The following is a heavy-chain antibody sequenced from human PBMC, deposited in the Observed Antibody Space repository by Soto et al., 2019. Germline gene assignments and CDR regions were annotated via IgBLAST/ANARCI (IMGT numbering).Heavy chain of an antibody. CDR1: GFTFSSYE. CDR2: ISSSGSTI. CDR3: ATERELVVVAETPIHYSGMDA. V-gene: IGHV3-48*03. J-gene: IGHJ6*02. D-gene: IGHD2-15*01. Sequence: PGGSLRLSCAASGFTFSSYEMNWVRQAPGKGLEWVSYISSSGSTIYYADSVKGRFTISRDNAKNSLYLEMNSLRAEDTAVYYCATERELVVVAETPIHYSGMDAWGQGTTVTVSS.